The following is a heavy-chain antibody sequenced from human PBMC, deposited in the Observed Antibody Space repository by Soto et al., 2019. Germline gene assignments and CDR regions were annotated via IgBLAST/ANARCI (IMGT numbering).Heavy chain of an antibody. CDR2: ITPIFGTA. CDR3: ARERGGVDTAMVRSYYFDY. J-gene: IGHJ4*02. V-gene: IGHV1-69*06. CDR1: GGTFSSYA. D-gene: IGHD5-18*01. Sequence: QVQLVQSGAEVKKPGSSVKVSCKASGGTFSSYAISWVRQAPGQGLEWMGGITPIFGTANYAQKFQGRVTITADKSTSTAYMELSSLRSEDTAVYYCARERGGVDTAMVRSYYFDYWGQGTLVTVSS.